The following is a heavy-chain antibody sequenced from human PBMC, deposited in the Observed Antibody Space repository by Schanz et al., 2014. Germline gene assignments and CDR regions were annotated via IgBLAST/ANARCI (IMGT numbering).Heavy chain of an antibody. V-gene: IGHV3-23*04. CDR1: GFPFRSYA. Sequence: EVQLVESGGGWVQPGGSLRVSCAASGFPFRSYAMNWVRQAPGKGLEWVSAISGTGSSTHYANSVKGRFTISRDNSKNTLYLQMNSRRAEDTAVYFCAKHLESPDIVGTIFDSWGQGTLVSVSS. D-gene: IGHD5-12*01. CDR2: ISGTGSST. CDR3: AKHLESPDIVGTIFDS. J-gene: IGHJ4*02.